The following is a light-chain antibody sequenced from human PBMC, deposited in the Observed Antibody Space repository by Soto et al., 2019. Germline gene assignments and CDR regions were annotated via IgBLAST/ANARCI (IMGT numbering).Light chain of an antibody. V-gene: IGLV7-46*01. CDR3: LLPYRDAWV. Sequence: HAVVTQETSMSVSPGGTVTLTCGSSTGTVTSGHYPYWFQQKPGQAPRTLIYDTSNKQSWTPARFSGSLLGGKAALTLSGAQPDDEADYYGLLPYRDAWVFGGGTQLTVL. CDR1: TGTVTSGHY. CDR2: DTS. J-gene: IGLJ3*02.